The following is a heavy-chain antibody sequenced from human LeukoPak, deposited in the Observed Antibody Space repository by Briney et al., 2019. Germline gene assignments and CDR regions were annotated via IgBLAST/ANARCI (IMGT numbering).Heavy chain of an antibody. CDR1: GYTFTSYG. CDR2: IIPIFGTA. D-gene: IGHD3-3*01. V-gene: IGHV1-69*05. CDR3: ARNGPLRWSGYSVTWFDP. J-gene: IGHJ5*02. Sequence: SVKVSCKASGYTFTSYGISWVRQAPGQGLEWMGGIIPIFGTANYAQKFQGRVTITTDESTSTAYMELSSLRSEDTAVYYCARNGPLRWSGYSVTWFDPWGQGTLVTVSS.